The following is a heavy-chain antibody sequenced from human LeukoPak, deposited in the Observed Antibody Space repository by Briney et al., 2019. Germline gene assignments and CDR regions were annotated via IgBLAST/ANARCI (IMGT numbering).Heavy chain of an antibody. CDR1: GFSFNNYA. J-gene: IGHJ4*02. CDR2: IIGSSGAT. Sequence: GGPLRLSCVASGFSFNNYAMNWVRQAPGKGLEWVSLIIGSSGATFYAGSVKGRFTISRDKSKSALYLQMNSLRAEDTAVYYCAKGPYDYIEIAYFVYWGQGSLVTVSS. CDR3: AKGPYDYIEIAYFVY. D-gene: IGHD5-12*01. V-gene: IGHV3-23*01.